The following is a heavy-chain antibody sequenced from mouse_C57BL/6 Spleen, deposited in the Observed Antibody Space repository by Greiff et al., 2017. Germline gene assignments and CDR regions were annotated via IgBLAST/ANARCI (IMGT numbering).Heavy chain of an antibody. D-gene: IGHD1-1*01. Sequence: EVKLMESGGGLVKPGGSLKLSCAASGFTFSSYAMSWVRQTPEKRLEWVATISDGGSYTYYPDNVKGRFTISRDNAKNNRYLQMSHLKSEDTAMYYCARDRENYYGSSYWYFDVWGTGTTVTVSS. J-gene: IGHJ1*03. CDR3: ARDRENYYGSSYWYFDV. CDR1: GFTFSSYA. V-gene: IGHV5-4*01. CDR2: ISDGGSYT.